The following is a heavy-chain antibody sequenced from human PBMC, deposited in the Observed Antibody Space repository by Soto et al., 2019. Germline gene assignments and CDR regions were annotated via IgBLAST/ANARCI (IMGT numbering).Heavy chain of an antibody. CDR2: ISYDGSNK. CDR3: AARGVTTVSPNVGWYLDL. Sequence: QVQLVESGGGVVQPGRSLRLSCAASGFTFSNYAMHWVRQAPGKGLEWMAVISYDGSNKYYADSVKGRFTISRDNSKKALYLRMNSLRAEYTAVCYCAARGVTTVSPNVGWYLDLWVRGTLVAVSS. D-gene: IGHD4-17*01. V-gene: IGHV3-30-3*01. J-gene: IGHJ2*01. CDR1: GFTFSNYA.